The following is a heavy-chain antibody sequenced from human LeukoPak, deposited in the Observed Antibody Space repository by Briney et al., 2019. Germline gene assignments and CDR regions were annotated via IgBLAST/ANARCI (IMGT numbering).Heavy chain of an antibody. J-gene: IGHJ4*02. D-gene: IGHD1-7*01. CDR3: AKDRDKGNYYFDY. Sequence: GGSLRLSCAASGFTFSSYGMHWVRQAPGKGLEWVAFIRYDGSDKDYVDSVKGRFTISRDNSKNTLYLQMNSLRAEDTAVYYRAKDRDKGNYYFDYWGQGTLVTVSS. CDR1: GFTFSSYG. V-gene: IGHV3-30*02. CDR2: IRYDGSDK.